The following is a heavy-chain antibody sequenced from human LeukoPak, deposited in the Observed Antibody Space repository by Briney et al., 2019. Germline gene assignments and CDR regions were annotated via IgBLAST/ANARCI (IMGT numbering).Heavy chain of an antibody. J-gene: IGHJ4*02. CDR2: IYSGGST. CDR3: AKGTYYYDSSGYSVDY. D-gene: IGHD3-22*01. Sequence: PGGSLRLSCAASGFTFSSYAMSWVRQAPGKGLEWVSVIYSGGSTYYADSVKGRFTISRDNSKNTLYLQMNSLRAEDTAVYYCAKGTYYYDSSGYSVDYWGQGTLATVSS. V-gene: IGHV3-23*03. CDR1: GFTFSSYA.